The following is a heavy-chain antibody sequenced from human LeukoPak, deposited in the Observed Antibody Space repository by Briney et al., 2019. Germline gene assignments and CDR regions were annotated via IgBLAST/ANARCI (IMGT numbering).Heavy chain of an antibody. D-gene: IGHD6-13*01. CDR3: AKDSSRYSSSWYLDPGFDY. CDR1: GFTFSSYA. V-gene: IGHV3-23*01. J-gene: IGHJ4*02. Sequence: GGSLRLSCAASGFTFSSYAMSWVRQAPGKGLEWVSAISGSGGSTYYADSVKGRFTISRDNSKNTLYLQMNSLRAEDTAVYYCAKDSSRYSSSWYLDPGFDYWGQGTLVTVSS. CDR2: ISGSGGST.